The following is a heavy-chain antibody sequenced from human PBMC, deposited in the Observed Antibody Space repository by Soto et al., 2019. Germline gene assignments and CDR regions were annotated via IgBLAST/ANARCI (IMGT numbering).Heavy chain of an antibody. CDR3: ASKTCSGGSCYSEYYFDY. V-gene: IGHV4-31*03. CDR2: IYYSGST. CDR1: GGSLSSGGYY. D-gene: IGHD2-15*01. Sequence: PSETLSLTCTVSGGSLSSGGYYCSWIRQHPGKCLEWIGYIYYSGSTYYNPSLKSRVTISVDTSKDQFSLKLSSVTAADTAVYYCASKTCSGGSCYSEYYFDYWGQGTLVTV. J-gene: IGHJ4*02.